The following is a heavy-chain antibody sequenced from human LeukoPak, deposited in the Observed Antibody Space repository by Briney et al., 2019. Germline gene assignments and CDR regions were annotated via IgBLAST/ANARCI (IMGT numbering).Heavy chain of an antibody. D-gene: IGHD6-13*01. J-gene: IGHJ6*03. CDR3: AREVSSSWSGYYFYYMDV. CDR1: GGSFSGYY. Sequence: PSETLSLTCAVYGGSFSGYYWSWIRQPPGKGLEWIGEINHSGSTNYNPSLKSRVTISVDTSKNQFSLRLSSVTAADTAVYYCAREVSSSWSGYYFYYMDVWGKGTTVTVSS. V-gene: IGHV4-34*01. CDR2: INHSGST.